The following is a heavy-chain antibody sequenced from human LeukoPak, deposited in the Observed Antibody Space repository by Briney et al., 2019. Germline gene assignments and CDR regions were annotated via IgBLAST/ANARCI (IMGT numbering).Heavy chain of an antibody. CDR3: ARGQKVTYYYDSSGYYLNWFDP. D-gene: IGHD3-22*01. CDR1: GGSISSYS. J-gene: IGHJ5*02. V-gene: IGHV4-34*01. Sequence: SETLSLTCTVSGGSISSYSWSWIRQPPGKGLEWIGEINHSGSTNYNPSLKSRVTISVDTSKNQFSLKLSSVTAADTAVYYCARGQKVTYYYDSSGYYLNWFDPWGQGTLVTVSS. CDR2: INHSGST.